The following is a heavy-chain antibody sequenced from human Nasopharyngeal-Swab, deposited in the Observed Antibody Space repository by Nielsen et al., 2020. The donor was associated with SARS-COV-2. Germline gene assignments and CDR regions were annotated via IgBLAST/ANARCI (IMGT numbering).Heavy chain of an antibody. V-gene: IGHV3-48*01. CDR1: GFTFSTYS. CDR3: ARDRYLAR. J-gene: IGHJ4*02. CDR2: ISGSGTR. Sequence: GESLKISCAASGFTFSTYSMNWVRQAPGKGLEWISYISGSGTRYYTDSVKGRFTISRDNAKNSLYLQMNSLRAEDTALYYCARDRYLARWGQGTLVTVSS. D-gene: IGHD3-16*02.